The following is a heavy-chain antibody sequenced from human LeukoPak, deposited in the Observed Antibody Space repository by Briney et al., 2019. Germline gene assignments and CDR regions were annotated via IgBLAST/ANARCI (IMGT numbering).Heavy chain of an antibody. J-gene: IGHJ6*03. Sequence: SETLSLTCAVYGGSFSGYYWSWIRQPPGKGLEWIGEINHSGSTNYNPSLKSRVTISVDTSKNQFSLKLSSVTAADTAVYYCAGGFRSSSWYHYYYMDVWGKGTTVTVSS. D-gene: IGHD6-13*01. V-gene: IGHV4-34*01. CDR2: INHSGST. CDR1: GGSFSGYY. CDR3: AGGFRSSSWYHYYYMDV.